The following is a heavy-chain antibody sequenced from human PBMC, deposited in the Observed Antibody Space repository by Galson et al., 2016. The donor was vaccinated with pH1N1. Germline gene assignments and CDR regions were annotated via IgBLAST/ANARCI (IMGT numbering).Heavy chain of an antibody. CDR1: GYSVTRYY. Sequence: SLKVSCKAAGYSVTRYYMHWVRQAPGQGLEWMGIIDPSDGTTTYSEKFQGRISLTRDTSTNSVYMELTTLRPDDSATYFCARRYFLDYWGQGTLVTVSS. CDR2: IDPSDGTT. V-gene: IGHV1-46*01. J-gene: IGHJ4*02. CDR3: ARRYFLDY.